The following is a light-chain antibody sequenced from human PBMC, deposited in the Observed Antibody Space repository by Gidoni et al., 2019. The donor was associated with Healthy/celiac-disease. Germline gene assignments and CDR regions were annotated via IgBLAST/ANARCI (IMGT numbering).Light chain of an antibody. J-gene: IGKJ4*01. CDR3: QQYNSYSRALT. V-gene: IGKV1-5*03. CDR1: QSISSW. CDR2: KAS. Sequence: DIQMTQSPSTLSASVGDRVTITCRASQSISSWLAWYQQKPGKAPKLLIYKASSLESGVPSRFSGSGSRTEFTLTISSLQPDDFATYYCQQYNSYSRALTFGGGTKVEIK.